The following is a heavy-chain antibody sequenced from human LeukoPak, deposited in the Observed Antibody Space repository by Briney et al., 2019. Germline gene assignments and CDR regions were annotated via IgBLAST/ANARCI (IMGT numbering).Heavy chain of an antibody. D-gene: IGHD5-18*01. CDR1: GFTFSSYS. CDR3: ARGLDTAIGLDY. J-gene: IGHJ4*02. Sequence: GGSLRLSCAASGFTFSSYSMNWVRQAPGKGLEWVSAINSSSSYIYYADSVKGRFTISRDNAKNSLYLQMNSLRAEDTAVYYCARGLDTAIGLDYWGQGTLVTVSS. V-gene: IGHV3-21*01. CDR2: INSSSSYI.